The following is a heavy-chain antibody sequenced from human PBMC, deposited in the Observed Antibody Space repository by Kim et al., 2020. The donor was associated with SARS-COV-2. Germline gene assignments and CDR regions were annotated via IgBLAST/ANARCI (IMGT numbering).Heavy chain of an antibody. CDR1: GFTFGDYD. D-gene: IGHD3-10*01. Sequence: GGSLRLSCVASGFTFGDYDMRWIRQAPGKGLEWVSSIGSNSSNTRYADSVKGRFTSSRDNAKKSLYLQMNSLKVEDTALYFCAKERTYYYGNRWRGGDFGRWGTGATVTV. CDR3: AKERTYYYGNRWRGGDFGR. J-gene: IGHJ6*01. V-gene: IGHV3-11*05. CDR2: IGSNSSNT.